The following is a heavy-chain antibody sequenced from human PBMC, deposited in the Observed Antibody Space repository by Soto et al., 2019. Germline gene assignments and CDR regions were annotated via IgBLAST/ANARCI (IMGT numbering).Heavy chain of an antibody. Sequence: QVQLVQSGAEVKKPGSSVKVSCKASGGTFSSYTISWVRQAPGQGLEWMGRIIPILGIANYAQKFQGRVTITADKSTSTAYMELSSLRSEDTAVYYCAALASTDYYDMDVWGKGTTVTVSS. CDR1: GGTFSSYT. J-gene: IGHJ6*03. CDR2: IIPILGIA. CDR3: AALASTDYYDMDV. V-gene: IGHV1-69*02. D-gene: IGHD4-17*01.